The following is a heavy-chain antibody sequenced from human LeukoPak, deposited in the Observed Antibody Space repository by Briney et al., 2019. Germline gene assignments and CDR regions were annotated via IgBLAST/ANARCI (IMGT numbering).Heavy chain of an antibody. J-gene: IGHJ4*02. CDR2: ISDRGGST. V-gene: IGHV3-23*01. Sequence: GGSLRLSCAASGFTFSNYAMSWVRQAPGKGLEWVSGISDRGGSTYCADSVKGRFTISRDNSKNILYLQMNSLRAEDTAVYYCAKHPGYSSGWFYFDYWGQGTLVTVSS. CDR3: AKHPGYSSGWFYFDY. D-gene: IGHD6-19*01. CDR1: GFTFSNYA.